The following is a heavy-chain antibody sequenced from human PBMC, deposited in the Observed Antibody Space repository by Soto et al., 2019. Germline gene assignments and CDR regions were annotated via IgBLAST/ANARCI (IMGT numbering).Heavy chain of an antibody. CDR3: ARDRGADAPIDF. V-gene: IGHV3-33*01. J-gene: IGHJ4*02. CDR2: IWHDGLKK. CDR1: RFTFSDYG. Sequence: QVQLVESGGGVVQPERSLRLSCVASRFTFSDYGMHWVRQAPGKGLEWVAVIWHDGLKKDYVDSVKGRFTVSRDNSKNTLYLQMNSLRVEATATYYGARDRGADAPIDFWGQGTLVTVSS.